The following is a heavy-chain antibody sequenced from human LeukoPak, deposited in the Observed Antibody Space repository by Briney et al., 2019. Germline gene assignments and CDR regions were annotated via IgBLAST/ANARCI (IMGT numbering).Heavy chain of an antibody. CDR3: ARGRWTGYCSSTNCYSGLDP. D-gene: IGHD2-2*02. CDR1: GYTFTSYD. Sequence: ASVKVSCKASGYTFTSYDINWVRQATGQGLEWMGWMNPNSGNTGYAQKFQGRVTVTRNTSISTAYMELSSLRSEDTAVYYCARGRWTGYCSSTNCYSGLDPWGQGTLATVSS. V-gene: IGHV1-8*01. J-gene: IGHJ5*02. CDR2: MNPNSGNT.